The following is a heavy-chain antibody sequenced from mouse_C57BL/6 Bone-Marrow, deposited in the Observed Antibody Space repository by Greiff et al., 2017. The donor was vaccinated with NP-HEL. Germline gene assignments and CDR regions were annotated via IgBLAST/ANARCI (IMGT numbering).Heavy chain of an antibody. V-gene: IGHV1-4*01. CDR3: ARSAVATRPWFAY. J-gene: IGHJ3*01. CDR1: GYTFTSYT. Sequence: VQLKESGAELARPGASVKMSCKASGYTFTSYTMHWVKQRPGQGLEWIGYINPSSGYTKYNQKFKDKATLTADKSSSTAYMQLSSLTSEDSAVYYCARSAVATRPWFAYWGQGTLVTVSA. D-gene: IGHD1-1*01. CDR2: INPSSGYT.